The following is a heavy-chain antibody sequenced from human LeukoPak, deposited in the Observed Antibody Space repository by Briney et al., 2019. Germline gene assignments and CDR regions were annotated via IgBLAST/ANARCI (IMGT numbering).Heavy chain of an antibody. CDR2: INTDGSST. D-gene: IGHD2-15*01. CDR3: ARAPGYCSGGSCYSGTDY. Sequence: GGSLRLSCAASGFTFSSYWMHWVRHAPGKGLVWVSRINTDGSSTSYADSVKGRFTISRDNAKNTLYLQMNSLRAEDTAVYYCARAPGYCSGGSCYSGTDYWGQGTLVTVSS. CDR1: GFTFSSYW. V-gene: IGHV3-74*01. J-gene: IGHJ4*02.